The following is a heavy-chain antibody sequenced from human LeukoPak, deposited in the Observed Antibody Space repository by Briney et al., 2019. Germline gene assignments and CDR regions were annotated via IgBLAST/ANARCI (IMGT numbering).Heavy chain of an antibody. CDR3: VRHSRVVAFDY. J-gene: IGHJ4*02. CDR1: GGSIGYYY. D-gene: IGHD2-15*01. V-gene: IGHV4-59*08. Sequence: SETLSLTCFVSGGSIGYYYWSWIRQPPGKGLEWIGYIYYTGNTNYNPSLKSRVTISEDISKNQVSLRLSSVTAADTAVYYCVRHSRVVAFDYWGQGNLVTVSS. CDR2: IYYTGNT.